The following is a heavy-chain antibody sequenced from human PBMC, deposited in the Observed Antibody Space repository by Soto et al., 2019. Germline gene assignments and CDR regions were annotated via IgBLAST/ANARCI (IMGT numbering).Heavy chain of an antibody. Sequence: QVQLQASGPGLVKPSETLSLTCTVSGGSLRRYSWSWIRQPPGKGLEWAGYMYNSGSGNYKPSLKSRVTISVDRSQNQFTLNLTSVTVADTAVYYCARHGAIYSNSCYAFDNWGEGTLMTVSS. D-gene: IGHD5-18*01. CDR2: MYNSGSG. V-gene: IGHV4-59*08. CDR1: GGSLRRYS. CDR3: ARHGAIYSNSCYAFDN. J-gene: IGHJ4*02.